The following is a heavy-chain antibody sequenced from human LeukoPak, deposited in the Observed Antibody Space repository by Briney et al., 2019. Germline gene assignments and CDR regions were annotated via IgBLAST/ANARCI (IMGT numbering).Heavy chain of an antibody. CDR3: AKEHSHTILGSNGRYFDY. J-gene: IGHJ4*02. V-gene: IGHV3-30*02. CDR1: GFTFYSYG. D-gene: IGHD3-9*01. CDR2: IRYDGSNK. Sequence: GGSLRLSCAASGFTFYSYGMHWVRQAPGKGLEWVAFIRYDGSNKYYADSVKGRFTISRDNSKNTLYLQMNSLRAEDTAVYYCAKEHSHTILGSNGRYFDYWGQGTLVTVSS.